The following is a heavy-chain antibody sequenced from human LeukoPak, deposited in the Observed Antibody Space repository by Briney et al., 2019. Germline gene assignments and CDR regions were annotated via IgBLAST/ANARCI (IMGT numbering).Heavy chain of an antibody. CDR3: AKAYLTDIVVAVAVDY. CDR1: GFTFSTYA. CDR2: ISGSGGST. V-gene: IGHV3-23*01. D-gene: IGHD2-15*01. J-gene: IGHJ4*02. Sequence: PGGSLRLSCAASGFTFSTYAMSWVRLAPGKGLEWVSAISGSGGSTYYADSVKGRFTISRDNSKNTLYLQMNSLRAEDTAVYYCAKAYLTDIVVAVAVDYWGQGTLVTVSS.